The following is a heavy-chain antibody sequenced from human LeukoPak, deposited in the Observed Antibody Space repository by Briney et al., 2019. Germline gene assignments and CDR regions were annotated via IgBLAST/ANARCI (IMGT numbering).Heavy chain of an antibody. J-gene: IGHJ5*02. Sequence: SETLSLTCTVSGGSISSGSYYWSWIRQPAGKGLEWIGRIYTSGSTNYNPSLKSRVTISVDTSKNQFSLKLSSVTAADTAVYYCAREPRTNQWLVRGYNWFDPWGQGTLVTVSS. D-gene: IGHD6-19*01. CDR3: AREPRTNQWLVRGYNWFDP. V-gene: IGHV4-61*02. CDR2: IYTSGST. CDR1: GGSISSGSYY.